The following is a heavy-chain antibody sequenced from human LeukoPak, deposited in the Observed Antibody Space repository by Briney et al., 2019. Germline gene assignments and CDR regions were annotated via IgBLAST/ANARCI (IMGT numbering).Heavy chain of an antibody. CDR1: GFTFSVYA. CDR3: AKLLNDYGDYYFDS. V-gene: IGHV3-23*01. Sequence: PGGSLRLSCAASGFTFSVYAMSWVRQAPGKGLEWVSAIRCSGGNTYYADSVKGRFTISRDTSKNTLYLQMNSLRAHDTAAYYCAKLLNDYGDYYFDSWGQGTLVTVSS. D-gene: IGHD4-17*01. CDR2: IRCSGGNT. J-gene: IGHJ4*02.